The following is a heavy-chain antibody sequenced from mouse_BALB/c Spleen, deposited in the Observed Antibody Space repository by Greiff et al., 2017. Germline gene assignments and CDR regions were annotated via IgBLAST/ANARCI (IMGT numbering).Heavy chain of an antibody. Sequence: QVQLQESGPGLVAPSQSLSISCTVSGFSLTSYGVHWVRQPPGKGLEWLGVIWAGGSTNYNSALMSRLSISKDNSKSQVFLKMNSLQTDDTAMYYCARDRDGYGAWLAYWGQGTTVTVSA. J-gene: IGHJ3*01. CDR1: GFSLTSYG. V-gene: IGHV2-9*02. CDR2: IWAGGST. CDR3: ARDRDGYGAWLAY. D-gene: IGHD2-3*01.